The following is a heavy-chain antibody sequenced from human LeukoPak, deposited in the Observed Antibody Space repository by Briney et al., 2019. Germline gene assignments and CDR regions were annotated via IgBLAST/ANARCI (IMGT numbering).Heavy chain of an antibody. CDR3: ARVSDYVWGSYHLNDAFDI. J-gene: IGHJ3*02. D-gene: IGHD3-16*02. CDR1: GYTFTSYG. CDR2: ISAYNGNT. V-gene: IGHV1-18*01. Sequence: ASVKVSCKASGYTFTSYGISWVRQAPGQGLEWMGWISAYNGNTNYAQKLQGRVTMTTDTSTSTAYMELRSLRSDDTAVYYCARVSDYVWGSYHLNDAFDIWGQGTMVTVSS.